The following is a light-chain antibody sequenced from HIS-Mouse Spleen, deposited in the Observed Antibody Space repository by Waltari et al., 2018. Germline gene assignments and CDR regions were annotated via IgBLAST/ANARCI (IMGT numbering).Light chain of an antibody. CDR2: EGS. J-gene: IGLJ2*01. CDR3: CSYAGSSTYVV. CDR1: SSDAGSYHL. Sequence: QSALTQPASVSGSPGQSITISCTGTSSDAGSYHLVSWYQQHPGKAPNLMIYEGSKRPSGVSNRFSGSKSGNTASLTISGLQAEDEADYYCCSYAGSSTYVVFGGGTKLTVL. V-gene: IGLV2-23*01.